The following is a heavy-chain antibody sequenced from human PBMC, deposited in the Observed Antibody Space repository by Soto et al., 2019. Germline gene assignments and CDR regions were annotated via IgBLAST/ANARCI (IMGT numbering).Heavy chain of an antibody. J-gene: IGHJ5*02. V-gene: IGHV2-5*02. CDR1: GFSLSTRGVG. D-gene: IGHD3-3*01. CDR2: IYWDDDK. CDR3: AHRYYNFWSGYDWFDP. Sequence: QITLKESGPTLVKPTQTLTLTCSFSGFSLSTRGVGVGWICQPPGKALEWLALIYWDDDKRYSPSLKSRLTITKDTSKNQVVLTMTNMDPVDTATYYCAHRYYNFWSGYDWFDPWGQGTLVTVSS.